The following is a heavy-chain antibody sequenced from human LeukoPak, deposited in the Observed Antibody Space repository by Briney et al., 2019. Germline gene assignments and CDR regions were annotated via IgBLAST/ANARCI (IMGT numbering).Heavy chain of an antibody. CDR2: NYSGGST. CDR1: GFTVSSNY. V-gene: IGHV3-53*04. D-gene: IGHD3-10*01. Sequence: GGSLRLSCAASGFTVSSNYMSWVRQAPGKGLEWVSVNYSGGSTYYADSVKGRFTISRHNSKNTLYLQMNSLRSEDTAVYYCARVQCYLWFGELCPGISPSTLASTDIWGQGTMVTVSS. J-gene: IGHJ3*02. CDR3: ARVQCYLWFGELCPGISPSTLASTDI.